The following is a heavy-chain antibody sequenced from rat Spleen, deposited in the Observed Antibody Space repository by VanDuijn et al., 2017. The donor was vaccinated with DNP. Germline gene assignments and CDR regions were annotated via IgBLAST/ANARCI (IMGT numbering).Heavy chain of an antibody. J-gene: IGHJ2*01. CDR1: GFTFSNYG. CDR2: ISTSDVST. V-gene: IGHV5-27*01. Sequence: EVQLVESGGGLVQPGRSLKLSCAASGFTFSNYGMAWVRQAPKKGLEWVATISTSDVSTYYRDSVKGRFTISSDNAKSTLYLQMDSLRSEDTATYYCTTYYYWGQGVMVTVTS. CDR3: TTYYY.